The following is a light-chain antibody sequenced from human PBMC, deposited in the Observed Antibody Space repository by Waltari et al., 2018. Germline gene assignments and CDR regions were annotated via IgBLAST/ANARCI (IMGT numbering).Light chain of an antibody. CDR2: DVS. CDR1: SSAVGDFNS. J-gene: IGLJ2*01. V-gene: IGLV2-14*03. CDR3: SSFTTSSTLL. Sequence: QSALTQPASVSASPGESITISCTATSSAVGDFNSVPWYQQHPGKAPKFMIYDVSNRPSGVSHRFSGSKSGNTASLTISGLQAEDEAVYYCSSFTTSSTLLFGGGTKLTVL.